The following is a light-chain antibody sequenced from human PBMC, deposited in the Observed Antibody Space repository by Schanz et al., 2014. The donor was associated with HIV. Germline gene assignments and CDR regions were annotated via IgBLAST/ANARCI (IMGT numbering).Light chain of an antibody. CDR3: LQYNDDVYT. J-gene: IGKJ2*01. Sequence: DIQMPQSPSTLSASVGARVTITCRASQSISGWLAWYQQRPGEAPNLLISEASTLESGVPSRFSGSGSGTEFTLSISSLQSDDFATYYCLQYNDDVYTFGQGTKLEIK. V-gene: IGKV1-5*03. CDR2: EAS. CDR1: QSISGW.